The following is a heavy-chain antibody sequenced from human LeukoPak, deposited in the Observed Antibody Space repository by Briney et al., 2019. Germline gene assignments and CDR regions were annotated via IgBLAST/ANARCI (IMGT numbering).Heavy chain of an antibody. CDR3: ARGGLDLERRANEKRYYFDY. D-gene: IGHD1-1*01. CDR1: GFTFISYP. V-gene: IGHV3-53*01. Sequence: GGSLRLSCAASGFTFISYPMHWVRQAPGKGLEWVSVIYSGGSTYYADSVKGRFTISRDNSKNTLYLQMNSLRAEDTAVYYCARGGLDLERRANEKRYYFDYWGQGTLVTVS. J-gene: IGHJ4*02. CDR2: IYSGGST.